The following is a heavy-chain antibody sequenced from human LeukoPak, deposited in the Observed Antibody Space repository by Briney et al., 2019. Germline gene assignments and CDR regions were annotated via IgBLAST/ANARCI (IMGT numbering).Heavy chain of an antibody. CDR2: IYYSGSI. CDR3: ARGRLVNYDVADY. J-gene: IGHJ4*02. D-gene: IGHD3-3*01. V-gene: IGHV4-59*01. Sequence: SETLSLTCTVSGGSISGYYWNWIRQPPGKGLEWIGYIYYSGSINYNPSLKSRVTISVDSSKNQFPLKLSSVTAADTAMYYCARGRLVNYDVADYWGQGTLVTVSS. CDR1: GGSISGYY.